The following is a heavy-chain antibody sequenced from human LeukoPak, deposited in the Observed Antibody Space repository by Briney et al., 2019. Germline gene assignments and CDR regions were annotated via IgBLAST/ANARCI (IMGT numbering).Heavy chain of an antibody. V-gene: IGHV1-8*01. CDR2: MNPNSGNT. CDR1: GYTFTSYD. Sequence: ASVKVSCKASGYTFTSYDINWVRQATGQGLEWMGWMNPNSGNTGYAQKFQGRVTMTRNTSISTAYMELSSLRSEDTAVYYCARVPAITIVRGVINPPYYGMDVWGQGTTVTVSS. CDR3: ARVPAITIVRGVINPPYYGMDV. J-gene: IGHJ6*02. D-gene: IGHD3-10*01.